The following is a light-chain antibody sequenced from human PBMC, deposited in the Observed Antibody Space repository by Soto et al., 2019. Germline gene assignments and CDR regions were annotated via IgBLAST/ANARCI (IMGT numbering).Light chain of an antibody. J-gene: IGKJ5*01. CDR2: GAS. V-gene: IGKV3-15*01. CDR3: KQYYNWPIT. Sequence: ETVMTQSPATLSVSPGERATLSCRASQSVSSNLAWYQQKPGQAPRLLIYGASTRATGIPARFSGSGSGTELTLTISSLQSEDFAVYYCKQYYNWPITFGQGTRLEIK. CDR1: QSVSSN.